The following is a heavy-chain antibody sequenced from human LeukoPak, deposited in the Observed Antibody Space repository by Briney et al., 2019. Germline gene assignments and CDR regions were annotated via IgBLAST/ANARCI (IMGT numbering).Heavy chain of an antibody. CDR1: GYTFTGYY. J-gene: IGHJ3*01. Sequence: ASVTLSCNASGYTFTGYYMHWVRQAPGQGLEWMGLINPNSGGTNYAQKFQGRVTMTRDTSISTAYMELSRLRSDDTAVYYCARDPRIVGATDAFDVWGERTMVAVSS. D-gene: IGHD1-26*01. CDR2: INPNSGGT. V-gene: IGHV1-2*02. CDR3: ARDPRIVGATDAFDV.